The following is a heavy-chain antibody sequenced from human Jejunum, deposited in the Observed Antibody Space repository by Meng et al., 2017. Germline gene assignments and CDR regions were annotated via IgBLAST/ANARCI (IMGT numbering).Heavy chain of an antibody. CDR1: GDSVPTNSAS. J-gene: IGHJ4*02. Sequence: SQTLSLTCAISGDSVPTNSASLNWIRQSPSRGLEWLGRIYYKSKWYNDYAVSVNSRITISPDTSKNQFSLQLNSVTPDDTAVYYCVRGRDPRLFDYWGQGTLVTVSS. D-gene: IGHD6-25*01. V-gene: IGHV6-1*01. CDR2: IYYKSKWYN. CDR3: VRGRDPRLFDY.